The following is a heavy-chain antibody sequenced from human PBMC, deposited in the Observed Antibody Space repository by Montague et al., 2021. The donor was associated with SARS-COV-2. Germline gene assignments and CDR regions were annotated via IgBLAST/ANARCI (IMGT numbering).Heavy chain of an antibody. V-gene: IGHV3-30*04. CDR3: ARHIHTRGGVYVLDI. J-gene: IGHJ3*02. D-gene: IGHD3-10*02. CDR1: GFTFNLYA. Sequence: SLRLSCAASGFTFNLYAIHWVRQAPGKGLEWVALISYDGTNTYYADSVKGRFTISRDNSKNTLNLQMNSLRPEDTAVYYCARHIHTRGGVYVLDIWGQGKTVTVSS. CDR2: ISYDGTNT.